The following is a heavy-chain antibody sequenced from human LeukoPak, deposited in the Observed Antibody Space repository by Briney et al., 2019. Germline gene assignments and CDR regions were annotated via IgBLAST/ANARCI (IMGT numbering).Heavy chain of an antibody. J-gene: IGHJ5*02. CDR3: ARDGVLGYCSGGSCSGGWFDP. D-gene: IGHD2-15*01. CDR1: GYTFTGYY. Sequence: ASVKVSCKASGYTFTGYYMHWVRQAPGQGLEWMGWINPNSGGTNYAQKFQGRVTMTRGTSISTAYMELSRLRSDDTAVYYCARDGVLGYCSGGSCSGGWFDPWGQGTLVTVSS. V-gene: IGHV1-2*02. CDR2: INPNSGGT.